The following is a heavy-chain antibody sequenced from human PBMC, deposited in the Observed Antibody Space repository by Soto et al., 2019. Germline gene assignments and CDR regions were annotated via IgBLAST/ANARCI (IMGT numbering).Heavy chain of an antibody. CDR1: GFTFGDYA. CDR3: TREVDTMIVVVITRFDY. V-gene: IGHV3-49*03. Sequence: GGSLRLSCTASGFTFGDYAMSWFRQAPGKGLEWVGFIRSKAYGGTTEYAASVKGRFTISRDDSKSIAYLQMNSLKTEDTAVYYCTREVDTMIVVVITRFDYWGQGTLVTVSS. CDR2: IRSKAYGGTT. J-gene: IGHJ4*02. D-gene: IGHD3-22*01.